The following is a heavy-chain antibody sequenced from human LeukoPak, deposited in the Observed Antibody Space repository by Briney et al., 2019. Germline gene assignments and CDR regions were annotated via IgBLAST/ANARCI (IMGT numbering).Heavy chain of an antibody. D-gene: IGHD2-15*01. Sequence: GESLKISCKGSGYTFTSYFIGWVRQMPGKGLEWMGIIYPGDSNIRYSPSFQGQVTISADRSISTAYLQWSSLEASDTAMYYCARLRRPLGYCSGSDCYYFDYWGQGTLVTVSS. CDR3: ARLRRPLGYCSGSDCYYFDY. V-gene: IGHV5-51*01. CDR2: IYPGDSNI. CDR1: GYTFTSYF. J-gene: IGHJ4*02.